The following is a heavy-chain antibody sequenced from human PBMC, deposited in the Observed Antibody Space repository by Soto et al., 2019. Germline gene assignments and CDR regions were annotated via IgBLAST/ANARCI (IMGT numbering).Heavy chain of an antibody. V-gene: IGHV4-59*01. J-gene: IGHJ4*02. Sequence: SETLSLTCTVSGGSISSYYWSWIRQPPGKGLEWIGYIYYSGSTNYNPSLKSRVTISVDTSKNQFSLKLSSVTAADTAVYYCARFPGEYSYGRFDYWGQGTLVTVSS. D-gene: IGHD5-18*01. CDR3: ARFPGEYSYGRFDY. CDR1: GGSISSYY. CDR2: IYYSGST.